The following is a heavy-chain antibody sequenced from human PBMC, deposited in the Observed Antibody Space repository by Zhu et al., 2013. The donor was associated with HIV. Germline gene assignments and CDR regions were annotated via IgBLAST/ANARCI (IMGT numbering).Heavy chain of an antibody. CDR1: GYTLTELS. Sequence: QVQLVQSGAEVKKPGASVKVSCKVSGYTLTELSMHWVRQAPGKGLEWMGGFDPEDGETIYAQKFQGRVTMTEDTSTDTAYMELSSLRSEDTAVYYCATLTTYYYGSGSYYNTFDIWGQGDNGHRLF. V-gene: IGHV1-24*01. J-gene: IGHJ3*02. CDR3: ATLTTYYYGSGSYYNTFDI. D-gene: IGHD3-10*01. CDR2: FDPEDGET.